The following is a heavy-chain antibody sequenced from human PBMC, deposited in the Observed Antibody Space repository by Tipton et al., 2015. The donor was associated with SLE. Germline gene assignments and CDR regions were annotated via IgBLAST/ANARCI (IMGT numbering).Heavy chain of an antibody. CDR2: IYYRRSI. J-gene: IGHJ2*01. CDR3: ARRVGNWYFDL. V-gene: IGHV4-39*07. CDR1: GGSISSSSYY. D-gene: IGHD2-2*01. Sequence: TLSLTCTVSGGSISSSSYYWGWIRQPPGKGLAWIASIYYRRSIYFNPSLESRVTMSVDTSKNQFSLKLSSLTAADTAVYYCARRVGNWYFDLWGRGTLVTVSS.